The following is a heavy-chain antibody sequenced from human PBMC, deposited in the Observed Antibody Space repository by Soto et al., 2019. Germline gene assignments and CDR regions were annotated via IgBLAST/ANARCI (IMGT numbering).Heavy chain of an antibody. D-gene: IGHD2-15*01. CDR3: AREGGRYCSGGSCQVDY. V-gene: IGHV4-39*02. J-gene: IGHJ4*02. CDR1: GGSITSSSYY. Sequence: QLQLQESGPGLVKPSETLSLTCTVSGGSITSSSYYWGWIRQPPGKGLERIGSIYYSGNTYYTPSLKSRVTISVDTSKNQFSLKLSSVTAADTAVYYCAREGGRYCSGGSCQVDYWGQGTLVTVSS. CDR2: IYYSGNT.